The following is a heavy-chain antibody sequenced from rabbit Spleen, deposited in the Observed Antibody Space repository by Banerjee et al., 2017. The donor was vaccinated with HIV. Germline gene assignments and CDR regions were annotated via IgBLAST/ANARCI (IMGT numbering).Heavy chain of an antibody. Sequence: QEQLEESGGGLVQPGGSLKLSCKASGFDFSSSYYMCWVRQAPGKGLECIACIYGGSSGNTYYASWARGRFTISRTSSTTVTLRMTSLTAADRATYFCARDLLGVIGWNFYLWGPGTLVTVS. CDR3: ARDLLGVIGWNFYL. CDR2: IYGGSSGNT. D-gene: IGHD1-1*01. CDR1: GFDFSSSYY. V-gene: IGHV1S45*01. J-gene: IGHJ4*01.